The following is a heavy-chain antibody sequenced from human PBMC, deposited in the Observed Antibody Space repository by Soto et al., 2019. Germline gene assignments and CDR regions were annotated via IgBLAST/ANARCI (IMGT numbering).Heavy chain of an antibody. CDR2: IYYSGST. CDR1: GGSISSSNW. J-gene: IGHJ3*02. Sequence: SETLSLTCAVSGGSISSSNWWSWVRQHPGKGLEWIGYIYYSGSTYYNPSLQSRVIISVDTSKDQISLKLSSVTAADTAVYYCARGAFDWNYVAFDIWGQGTLVTVS. D-gene: IGHD1-7*01. V-gene: IGHV4-4*02. CDR3: ARGAFDWNYVAFDI.